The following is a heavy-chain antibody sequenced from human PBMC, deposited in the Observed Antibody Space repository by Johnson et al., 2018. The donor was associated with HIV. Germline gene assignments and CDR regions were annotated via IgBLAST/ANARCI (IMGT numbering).Heavy chain of an antibody. Sequence: VQLVESGGGLVQPGRSLRLSCAASGFTFDDYAIHWVRQAPGKGLEWVSGISWHSGSIGYADSVKGRFTISRDHAKNSLYLQMNSLRAEDTALYYCAKDRGVAGPLDAFDIWGQGTMVTVSS. CDR3: AKDRGVAGPLDAFDI. J-gene: IGHJ3*02. CDR1: GFTFDDYA. D-gene: IGHD6-19*01. V-gene: IGHV3-9*01. CDR2: ISWHSGSI.